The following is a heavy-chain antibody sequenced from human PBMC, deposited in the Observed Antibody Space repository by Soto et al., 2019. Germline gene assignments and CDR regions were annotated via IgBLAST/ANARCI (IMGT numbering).Heavy chain of an antibody. J-gene: IGHJ4*02. Sequence: EVQLVESGGGLVQPGGSLRLSCAASGFTFSSYWMHWVRQAPEKGLVWISRINTDGSSTSYVDSVQGRFTISRDNGKNTLFLQMNSLRGEDTAVYYCARRGSGVTRGLHYWGQGTLVTVSS. D-gene: IGHD2-15*01. CDR3: ARRGSGVTRGLHY. V-gene: IGHV3-74*01. CDR1: GFTFSSYW. CDR2: INTDGSST.